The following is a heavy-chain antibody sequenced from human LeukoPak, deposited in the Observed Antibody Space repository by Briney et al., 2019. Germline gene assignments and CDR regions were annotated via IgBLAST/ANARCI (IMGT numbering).Heavy chain of an antibody. CDR1: GYRFTHYW. D-gene: IGHD1-7*01. V-gene: IGHV5-51*01. J-gene: IGHJ6*02. Sequence: GESLKISCKGSGYRFTHYWIGWVRQMPGKGLEWMGIIYPGDSDTRYSPSFQGQVTISADKSINTAHLQWSSLKASDTAMYYCARGAAGTTPDYYYFGLDIWGQGTTVRVSS. CDR2: IYPGDSDT. CDR3: ARGAAGTTPDYYYFGLDI.